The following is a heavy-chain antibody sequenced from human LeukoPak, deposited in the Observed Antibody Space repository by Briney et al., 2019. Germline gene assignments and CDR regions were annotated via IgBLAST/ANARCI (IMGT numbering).Heavy chain of an antibody. CDR2: ISSSSSYI. D-gene: IGHD1-7*01. J-gene: IGHJ3*02. CDR3: ASPDWNYDHAFDI. CDR1: GFTFSSYS. V-gene: IGHV3-21*01. Sequence: GGSLRLSCAASGFTFSSYSMNWVRQAPGKGLEWVSSISSSSSYIYYADSVKGRFTISRDNAKNSLYLQMNSLRAEDTAVYYCASPDWNYDHAFDIWGQGTMVTVSS.